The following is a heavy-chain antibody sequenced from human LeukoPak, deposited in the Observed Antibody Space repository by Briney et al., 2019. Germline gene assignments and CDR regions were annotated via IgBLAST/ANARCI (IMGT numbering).Heavy chain of an antibody. CDR2: ISAYNGDT. D-gene: IGHD6-13*01. CDR1: GYIFTSYS. Sequence: ASVKVSCKASGYIFTSYSISWVRQAPGQGLERMGWISAYNGDTNYVQKLQGRVTMTTDTSTSTAYMELKSLRSDDTAVYYCAREEGAPIAAANIWGLGTKVTVSS. J-gene: IGHJ3*02. V-gene: IGHV1-18*01. CDR3: AREEGAPIAAANI.